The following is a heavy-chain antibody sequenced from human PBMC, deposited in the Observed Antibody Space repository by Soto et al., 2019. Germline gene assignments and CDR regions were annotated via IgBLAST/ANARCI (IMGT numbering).Heavy chain of an antibody. D-gene: IGHD6-19*01. V-gene: IGHV1-69*08. Sequence: QVQLVQSGAEVKKPGSSVKVSCKASGGTFSSYTISWVRQAPGQGLEWMGRIIPILGIANYAQKFQGRVTITADKSTRTGYMELGSLRSEDTAVYYCARDIAVAGTCRDRGSFDYWGQGTLVTVSS. CDR3: ARDIAVAGTCRDRGSFDY. J-gene: IGHJ4*02. CDR1: GGTFSSYT. CDR2: IIPILGIA.